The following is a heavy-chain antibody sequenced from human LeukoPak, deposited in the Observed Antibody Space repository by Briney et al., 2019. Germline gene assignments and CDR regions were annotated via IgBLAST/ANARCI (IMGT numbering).Heavy chain of an antibody. D-gene: IGHD6-19*01. CDR2: VSPDSGDT. Sequence: ASVKVSYKASGYTFTNNDINWVRQATGQGIEWMGWVSPDSGDTGYAPNFRDRVTMTSDTSINTAYMEQPSLTSEDTAIYYGTRARAAGDWGQGTLVTVSS. CDR3: TRARAAGD. J-gene: IGHJ4*02. CDR1: GYTFTNND. V-gene: IGHV1-8*01.